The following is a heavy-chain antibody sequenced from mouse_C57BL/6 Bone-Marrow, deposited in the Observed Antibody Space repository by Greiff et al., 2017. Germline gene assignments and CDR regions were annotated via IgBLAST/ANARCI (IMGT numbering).Heavy chain of an antibody. CDR3: AKNCYWYFDV. CDR2: INPSSGYT. Sequence: QVQLQQSGAELAKPGASVKLSCKASGYTFTSYWMHWVKQRPGQGLEWIGYINPSSGYTKYNQKFKDKATLTADKSSSTAYMQLSSLTYEDSEVYYCAKNCYWYFDVWGTGTTVTVSS. J-gene: IGHJ1*03. CDR1: GYTFTSYW. V-gene: IGHV1-7*01. D-gene: IGHD4-1*01.